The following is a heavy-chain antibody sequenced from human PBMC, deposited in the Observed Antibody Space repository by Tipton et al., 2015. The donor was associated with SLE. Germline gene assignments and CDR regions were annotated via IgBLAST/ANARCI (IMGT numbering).Heavy chain of an antibody. CDR3: ARGGYDSSGWEY. V-gene: IGHV4-61*09. Sequence: TLSLTCTVSGGSISSGNSHWSWLRQPAGKGLEWIGHISTTGSTYYNPSLKSRVTISVDTSKNQFSLKLSSVTAADTAVYYCARGGYDSSGWEYWGQGTLVTVSS. CDR2: ISTTGST. CDR1: GGSISSGNSH. D-gene: IGHD3-22*01. J-gene: IGHJ4*02.